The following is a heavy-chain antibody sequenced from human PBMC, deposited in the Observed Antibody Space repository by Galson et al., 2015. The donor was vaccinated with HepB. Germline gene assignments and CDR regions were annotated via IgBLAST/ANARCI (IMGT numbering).Heavy chain of an antibody. CDR1: RFSFSVHA. J-gene: IGHJ6*04. V-gene: IGHV3-30-3*01. CDR2: LSSHGSRE. CDR3: ATTPARGASNWAGMDV. D-gene: IGHD6-13*01. Sequence: SLRLPCAASRFSFSVHAIHGVRQAPGKGLEWVAGLSSHGSREYYTDSVMGRFSISRDSSENTGFLQMNSLRPEDTATYYCATTPARGASNWAGMDVWGKATAVTVSS.